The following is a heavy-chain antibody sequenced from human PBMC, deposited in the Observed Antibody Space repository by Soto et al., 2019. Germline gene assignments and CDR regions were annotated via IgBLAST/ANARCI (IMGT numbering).Heavy chain of an antibody. Sequence: EVQLVESGGGLVKPGGSLTLSCAASGFTFTYAWMNWVRQAPGTGLEWVGRXXXKXXGGTTDYTAPVKGRFTISRDDSXXXXXXXXXXXXXXXXXXYYCATDGGAWGQGTLVTVSS. CDR2: XXXKXXGGTT. D-gene: IGHD2-21*01. J-gene: IGHJ5*02. CDR3: ATDGGA. V-gene: IGHV3-15*07. CDR1: GFTFTYAW.